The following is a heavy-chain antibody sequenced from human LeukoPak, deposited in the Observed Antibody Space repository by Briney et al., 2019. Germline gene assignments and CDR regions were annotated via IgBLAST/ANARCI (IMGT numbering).Heavy chain of an antibody. J-gene: IGHJ4*02. Sequence: GGSLRLSCAASGFTVSSNYMSWVRQAPGKGLEWASVIYSGGSTYYADSVKGRFTISRDNSKNTLYLQMNSLRAEDTAVYYCARDSRFRHFDYWGQGTLVTVPS. V-gene: IGHV3-66*01. D-gene: IGHD2-21*01. CDR3: ARDSRFRHFDY. CDR1: GFTVSSNY. CDR2: IYSGGST.